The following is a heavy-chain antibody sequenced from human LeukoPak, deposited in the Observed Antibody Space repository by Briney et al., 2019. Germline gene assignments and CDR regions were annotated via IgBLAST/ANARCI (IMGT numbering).Heavy chain of an antibody. D-gene: IGHD4-17*01. CDR3: GREGYGYYYYYFGMDV. CDR1: GFTFSSYS. Sequence: GGSLRLSCAASGFTFSSYSMNWVRQAPGKGLEWVSSISTSSSYIYYADSVKGRFTISRDNAKNSLYLQMNSLRAEDTAVYYCGREGYGYYYYYFGMDVWGQGTTVTVSS. V-gene: IGHV3-21*01. J-gene: IGHJ6*01. CDR2: ISTSSSYI.